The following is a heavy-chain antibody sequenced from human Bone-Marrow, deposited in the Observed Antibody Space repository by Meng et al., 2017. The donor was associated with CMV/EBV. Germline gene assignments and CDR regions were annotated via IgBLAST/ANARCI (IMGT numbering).Heavy chain of an antibody. CDR2: IRYDGSNK. J-gene: IGHJ6*02. CDR3: ANGIVEEANGMDV. Sequence: GESLKISCAASGFTFSSYGMHWVRQAPGKGLEWVAFIRYDGSNKYYADSVKGRFTISRDNSKNTLYLQMNSLRAEDTAVYYCANGIVEEANGMDVWGQGTTVTVYS. V-gene: IGHV3-30*02. CDR1: GFTFSSYG. D-gene: IGHD2-21*01.